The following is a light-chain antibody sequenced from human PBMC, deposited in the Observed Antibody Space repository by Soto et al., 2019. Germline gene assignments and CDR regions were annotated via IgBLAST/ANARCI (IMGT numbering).Light chain of an antibody. CDR3: SSYAVSNKVA. Sequence: QSALTQPPSASGSPGQSVTISCSGTSSDVGGYNYVSWYQQHPGKAPKLMIYEVTRRPSGVSDRFSGSRSGNTASLTVSGLQAEDEADYYCSSYAVSNKVAFVGGTKLTVL. J-gene: IGLJ2*01. CDR1: SSDVGGYNY. CDR2: EVT. V-gene: IGLV2-8*01.